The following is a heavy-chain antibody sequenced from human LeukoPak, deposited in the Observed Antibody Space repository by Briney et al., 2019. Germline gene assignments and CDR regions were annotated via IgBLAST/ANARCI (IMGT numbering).Heavy chain of an antibody. CDR1: GFTFSAYF. D-gene: IGHD6-19*01. V-gene: IGHV3-64*04. Sequence: GGSLRLSCSASGFTFSAYFMHWVRQAPGKGLEYVSSISSNGYDTYYADSVKGRFTISRDNAKNSLYLQMNSLRAEDTAVYYCARSAVEGDDAFDIWGQGTMVTVSS. CDR2: ISSNGYDT. J-gene: IGHJ3*02. CDR3: ARSAVEGDDAFDI.